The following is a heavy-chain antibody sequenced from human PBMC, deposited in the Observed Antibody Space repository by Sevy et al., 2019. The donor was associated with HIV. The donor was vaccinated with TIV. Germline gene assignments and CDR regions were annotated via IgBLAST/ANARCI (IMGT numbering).Heavy chain of an antibody. CDR2: IWYDGSDT. V-gene: IGHV3-33*01. D-gene: IGHD4-4*01. CDR3: ARDVDSNYDGIDA. CDR1: GFIFSNHG. Sequence: GGFLRLSCAASGFIFSNHGMHWVRQAPGKGLEWVARIWYDGSDTYYGESVKGRFTISRDNPKNTVDLQMNSLRVEDTAVYYCARDVDSNYDGIDAWGQGTTVTVSS. J-gene: IGHJ6*02.